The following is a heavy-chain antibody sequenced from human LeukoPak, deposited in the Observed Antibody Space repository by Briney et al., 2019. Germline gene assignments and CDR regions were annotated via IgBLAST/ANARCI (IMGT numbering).Heavy chain of an antibody. D-gene: IGHD1-26*01. CDR3: AKDGAYYYGMDV. CDR1: GFTFSSYA. CDR2: ISYDGSNK. V-gene: IGHV3-30*18. Sequence: GGSLRLSCAASGFTFSSYAMSWVRQAPGKGLEWVAVISYDGSNKYYADSVKGRFTISRDNSKNTLYLQMNSLRAEDTAVYYCAKDGAYYYGMDVWGQGTTVTVSS. J-gene: IGHJ6*02.